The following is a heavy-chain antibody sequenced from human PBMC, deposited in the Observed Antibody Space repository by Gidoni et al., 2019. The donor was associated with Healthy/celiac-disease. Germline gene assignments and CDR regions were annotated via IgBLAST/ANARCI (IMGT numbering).Heavy chain of an antibody. J-gene: IGHJ6*02. Sequence: EVQLLESGGGLVQPGGSLRLSCAASGFPFSSYAMRWVRQAPGKGLGWVSAISGSGGSTYYADSVKGRFTISRDNSKNTLYLQMNSLRAEDTAVYYCAKRDVDIVAADYYYYYGMDVWGQGTTVTVSS. CDR2: ISGSGGST. CDR1: GFPFSSYA. CDR3: AKRDVDIVAADYYYYYGMDV. V-gene: IGHV3-23*01. D-gene: IGHD5-12*01.